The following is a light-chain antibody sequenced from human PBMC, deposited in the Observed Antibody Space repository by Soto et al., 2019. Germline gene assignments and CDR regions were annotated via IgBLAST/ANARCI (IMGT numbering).Light chain of an antibody. CDR1: QRVSNN. CDR3: QQYGSSPLT. Sequence: EIVMTQSPATLSVSPGERATLSCRASQRVSNNLAWYQQKPGQAPRVLIYGASTRATGIPARFSGSESGTEFTLTISSLQSEDFAVYYCQQYGSSPLTFGGGTKVDIK. J-gene: IGKJ4*01. V-gene: IGKV3-15*01. CDR2: GAS.